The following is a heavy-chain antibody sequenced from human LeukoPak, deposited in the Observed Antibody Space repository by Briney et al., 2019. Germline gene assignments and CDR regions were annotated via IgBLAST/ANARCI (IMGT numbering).Heavy chain of an antibody. CDR2: ISYDGVNE. J-gene: IGHJ4*02. CDR1: GFTFSNYA. V-gene: IGHV3-30*18. Sequence: GSLRLSCVTSGFTFSNYAMHWVRQAPGKGLEWVAVISYDGVNEYYADSLKGRFTISRDSSGNTLYLQMNSLRIDDTAVYYCVKASSGSYWGGYFDYWGQGALVTVSS. CDR3: VKASSGSYWGGYFDY. D-gene: IGHD1-26*01.